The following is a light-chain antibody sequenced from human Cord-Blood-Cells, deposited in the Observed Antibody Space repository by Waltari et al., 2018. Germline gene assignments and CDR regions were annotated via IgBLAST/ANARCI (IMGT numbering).Light chain of an antibody. CDR3: QQNYNLPYT. Sequence: DIQMASFPSFLTASVGDRDNITCQASQDISNYLNWYQQKPGKAPKLLIYDASNLETGVPSRFSGSGSGTDFTFTISSLQPEDIATYYCQQNYNLPYTFGQGTKLEIK. CDR2: DAS. J-gene: IGKJ2*01. V-gene: IGKV1-33*01. CDR1: QDISNY.